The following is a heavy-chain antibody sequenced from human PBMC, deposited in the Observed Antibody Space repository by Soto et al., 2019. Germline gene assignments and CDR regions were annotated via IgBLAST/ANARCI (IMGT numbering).Heavy chain of an antibody. J-gene: IGHJ4*02. V-gene: IGHV3-74*01. CDR2: IKGDETTS. CDR3: VRGAFHSYYLDY. D-gene: IGHD3-3*02. CDR1: GFTFASYW. Sequence: EVQVVESGGASVQPGGSLRLSCAASGFTFASYWIHWVRQVPGKGLLWMSRIKGDETTSSYADSVKGRFTISRDNDKNTVYLQMNSLRAEDTAVYYCVRGAFHSYYLDYWGRGTLVTVSS.